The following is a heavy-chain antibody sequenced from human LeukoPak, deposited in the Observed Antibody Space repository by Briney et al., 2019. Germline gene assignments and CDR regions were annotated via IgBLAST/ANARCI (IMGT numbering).Heavy chain of an antibody. D-gene: IGHD3-22*01. Sequence: PGGSLRLSCAASGFTISSYGMHWVRQAPGKGLEWVAFIRYDGSNKYYADSVKGRFTISRDNSKNTLYLQMNSLRAEDTAVYYCAKDQGGAMVITPYFDYWGKGTLVTVSS. CDR2: IRYDGSNK. J-gene: IGHJ4*02. V-gene: IGHV3-30*02. CDR3: AKDQGGAMVITPYFDY. CDR1: GFTISSYG.